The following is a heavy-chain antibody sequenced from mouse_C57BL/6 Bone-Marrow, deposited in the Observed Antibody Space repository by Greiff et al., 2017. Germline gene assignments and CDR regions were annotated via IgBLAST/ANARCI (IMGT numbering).Heavy chain of an antibody. CDR2: IDPSDSYT. CDR1: GYTFTSYW. J-gene: IGHJ2*01. D-gene: IGHD2-2*01. V-gene: IGHV1-69*01. Sequence: QVQLQQPGAELVMPGASVKLSCKASGYTFTSYWMHWVKQRPGQGLEWIGEIDPSDSYTNYNQKFKGKSTLTVDKSSSTAYMQLSSLTSEDSAVDYCARRTMVTTYYFDYWGQGTTLTVSS. CDR3: ARRTMVTTYYFDY.